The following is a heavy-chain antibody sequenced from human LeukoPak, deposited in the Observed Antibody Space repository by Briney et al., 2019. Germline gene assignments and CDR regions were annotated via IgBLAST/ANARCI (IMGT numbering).Heavy chain of an antibody. CDR1: GFTFNKYA. V-gene: IGHV3-23*01. CDR2: ISGGGEST. Sequence: PGGSLRLSCAASGFTFNKYAMSWVRQAPGKGLEWVSAISGGGESTYYADSVKGRFTISRDNSKNTLYLQMNSQRAEDTAVYYCAKAYYYNSGSLLWGQGTLVTVSS. CDR3: AKAYYYNSGSLL. D-gene: IGHD3-10*01. J-gene: IGHJ4*02.